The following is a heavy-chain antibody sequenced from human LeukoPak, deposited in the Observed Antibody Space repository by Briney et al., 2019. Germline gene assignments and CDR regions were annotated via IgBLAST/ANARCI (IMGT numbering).Heavy chain of an antibody. CDR2: ISGTGDTT. D-gene: IGHD4-17*01. V-gene: IGHV3-23*01. Sequence: GGSLRLSCAASGFTSSSYAMNWVRQAPGKGLEWVSAISGTGDTTYYADAVKGQFTISRDNSKNTLYLQLNSLRAEDTAIYYCAKSHMATVTIGYFDCWGQGTLVTVSS. CDR1: GFTSSSYA. CDR3: AKSHMATVTIGYFDC. J-gene: IGHJ4*02.